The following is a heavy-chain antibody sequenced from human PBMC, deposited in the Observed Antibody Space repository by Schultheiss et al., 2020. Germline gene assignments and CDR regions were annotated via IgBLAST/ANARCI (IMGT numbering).Heavy chain of an antibody. J-gene: IGHJ1*01. V-gene: IGHV4-59*01. CDR2: IYYSGST. D-gene: IGHD6-13*01. Sequence: SQTLSLTCTVSGGSISSYYWSWIRQPPGKGLEWIGYIYYSGSTNYNPSLKSRVTISVDTSKNQFSLKLSSVTAADTAVYYCARASSWYLHFQHWGQGTLVTVS. CDR3: ARASSWYLHFQH. CDR1: GGSISSYY.